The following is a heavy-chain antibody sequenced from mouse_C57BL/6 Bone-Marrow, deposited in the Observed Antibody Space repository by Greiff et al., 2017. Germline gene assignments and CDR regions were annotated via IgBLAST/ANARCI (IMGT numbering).Heavy chain of an antibody. J-gene: IGHJ3*01. CDR1: GFTFSSYA. Sequence: EVMLVESGGGLVKPGGSLKLSCAASGFTFSSYAMSWVRQTPEKRLEWVATISDGGSYTYYPDNVKGRFTISRDNAKNNLYLQMSHLKSEDTAMYYSARARWPGFAYGGQGTLVTVSA. D-gene: IGHD3-1*01. CDR3: ARARWPGFAY. V-gene: IGHV5-4*03. CDR2: ISDGGSYT.